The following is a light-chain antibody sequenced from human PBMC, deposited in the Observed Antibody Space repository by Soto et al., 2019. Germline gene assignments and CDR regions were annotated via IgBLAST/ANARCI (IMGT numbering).Light chain of an antibody. Sequence: DIVMTQSPLSLPVTPGEPASISCRPSQSLLDSRGFNYLDWYLQKPGQSPQLLIYLGSTRASGVPDRLSGSGSGTDFTLKISRVEAEDVGVYYCMQALQTPRTFGQGTKVEIK. J-gene: IGKJ1*01. CDR1: QSLLDSRGFNY. V-gene: IGKV2-28*01. CDR3: MQALQTPRT. CDR2: LGS.